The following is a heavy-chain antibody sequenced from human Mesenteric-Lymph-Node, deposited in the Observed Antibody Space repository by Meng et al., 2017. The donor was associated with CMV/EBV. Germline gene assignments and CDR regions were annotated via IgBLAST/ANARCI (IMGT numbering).Heavy chain of an antibody. CDR2: INPNSGGT. D-gene: IGHD3-10*01. CDR1: GGPFSSYT. CDR3: ASWERGVIGFSVDV. V-gene: IGHV1-2*02. J-gene: IGHJ6*02. Sequence: ASVKVSCKASGGPFSSYTISWVRQAPGQGLEWVGWINPNSGGTNYAQKFQGRVTMTRDTSISTAYMELSRLRSDDTAVYYCASWERGVIGFSVDVWGQGTTVTVSS.